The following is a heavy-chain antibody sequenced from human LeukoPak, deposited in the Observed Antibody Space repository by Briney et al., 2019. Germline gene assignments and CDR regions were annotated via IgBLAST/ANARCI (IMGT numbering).Heavy chain of an antibody. CDR3: ARYYYDSSGYYPWGY. J-gene: IGHJ4*02. D-gene: IGHD3-22*01. CDR2: INHSGST. Sequence: SETLSLTCAVYGGSFSGYYWSWIRQPPGKGLEWIGEINHSGSTNYNPSLKSRVTISVDTSKNQFSLKLSSVTAADTAVYYCARYYYDSSGYYPWGYWGQGTLVTVSS. CDR1: GGSFSGYY. V-gene: IGHV4-34*01.